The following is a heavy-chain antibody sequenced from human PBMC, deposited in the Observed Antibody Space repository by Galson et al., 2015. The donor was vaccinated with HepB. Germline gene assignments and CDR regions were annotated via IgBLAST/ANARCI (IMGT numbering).Heavy chain of an antibody. J-gene: IGHJ5*02. CDR2: IKQDGSEK. CDR3: ARSTVPAAIPGPYNWFDP. Sequence: SLRLSCAAYGFTFRSYWMSWARQAPGKGLEWVANIKQDGSEKYYVDSVKGRFTISRDNAKNSLYLQMNSLRAEDTAVYYCARSTVPAAIPGPYNWFDPWGQGTLVTVSP. CDR1: GFTFRSYW. V-gene: IGHV3-7*01. D-gene: IGHD2-2*02.